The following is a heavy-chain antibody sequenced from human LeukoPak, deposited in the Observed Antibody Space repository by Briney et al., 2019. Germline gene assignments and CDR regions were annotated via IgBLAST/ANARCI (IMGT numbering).Heavy chain of an antibody. CDR1: GGSISSSSYY. CDR3: ARNLDNAFDI. Sequence: LETLSLTCTVSGGSISSSSYYWGWIRQPPGKGLEWIGSIYYSGSTYYNPSLKSRVTISVDTSKNQFSLKLSSVTAADTAVYYCARNLDNAFDIWGQGTMVTVSS. CDR2: IYYSGST. V-gene: IGHV4-39*01. J-gene: IGHJ3*02. D-gene: IGHD1-1*01.